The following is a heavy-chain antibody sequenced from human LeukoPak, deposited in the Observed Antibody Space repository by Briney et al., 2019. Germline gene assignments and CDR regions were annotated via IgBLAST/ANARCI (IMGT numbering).Heavy chain of an antibody. CDR2: ISGSGGST. J-gene: IGHJ3*02. V-gene: IGHV3-23*01. D-gene: IGHD3-10*01. Sequence: GGSLRLSCAAFGFTFSSYAMSWVRQAPGKGLEWVSAISGSGGSTYYADSVKGRFTISRDNSKNTLYLQMNSLRAEDTAVYYCAKEDYYGSGSPPGSDFDIWGQGTMVTVSS. CDR1: GFTFSSYA. CDR3: AKEDYYGSGSPPGSDFDI.